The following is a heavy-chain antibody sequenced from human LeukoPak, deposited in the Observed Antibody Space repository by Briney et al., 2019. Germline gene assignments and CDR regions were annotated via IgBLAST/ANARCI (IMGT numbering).Heavy chain of an antibody. CDR3: ASPGDYDSSGYYKSY. Sequence: PGGSLRLSCAASGFTFSDYYMSWIRQAPGKGLEWVSYISSSGSTICYADSVKGRFTISRDNAKNSLYLQMNSLRAEDTAVYYCASPGDYDSSGYYKSYWGQGTLVTVSS. V-gene: IGHV3-11*04. J-gene: IGHJ4*02. CDR1: GFTFSDYY. CDR2: ISSSGSTI. D-gene: IGHD3-22*01.